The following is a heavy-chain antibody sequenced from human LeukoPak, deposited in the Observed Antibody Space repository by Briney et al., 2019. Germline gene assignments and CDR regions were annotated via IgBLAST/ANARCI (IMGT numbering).Heavy chain of an antibody. V-gene: IGHV3-11*04. CDR3: ARGRRLEYSSSSDWFDP. CDR2: ISSSGSML. D-gene: IGHD6-6*01. Sequence: GGSLRLSCAVSGFTFSDYYMSWVRQAPGKGLEWVSYISSSGSMLHYADSVEGRFTISRDNAKNSLYLQMSSLRVEDTAVYYCARGRRLEYSSSSDWFDPWGQGTLVTVSS. CDR1: GFTFSDYY. J-gene: IGHJ5*02.